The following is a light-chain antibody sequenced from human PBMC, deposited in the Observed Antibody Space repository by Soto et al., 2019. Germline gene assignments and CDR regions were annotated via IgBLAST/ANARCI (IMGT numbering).Light chain of an antibody. Sequence: QSALTQPASVSGSPGQSITISCTGTSSDVGGYNYVSWYQQHPGKAPKLMIYEVSNRPSGVSTRFSGSKSGNTASLTISGVQADDEADYYCSSYRSSDTLEVFGTGTKLTVL. V-gene: IGLV2-14*01. CDR1: SSDVGGYNY. CDR3: SSYRSSDTLEV. CDR2: EVS. J-gene: IGLJ1*01.